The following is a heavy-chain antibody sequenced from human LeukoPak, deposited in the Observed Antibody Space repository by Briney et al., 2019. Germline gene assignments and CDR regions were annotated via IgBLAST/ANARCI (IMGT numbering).Heavy chain of an antibody. D-gene: IGHD5-24*01. CDR1: GGTFSSHS. J-gene: IGHJ4*02. CDR2: IIPMFCTT. V-gene: IGHV1-69*05. CDR3: ARPMSGRWLEPPFDF. Sequence: ASVTVSFKASGGTFSSHSVSWVRQAPGQGPEWMGTIIPMFCTTKYPQKVQDRVTMTTDESTTTVYMERSGLRSEDTAVYYCARPMSGRWLEPPFDFWGQGTLVTVS.